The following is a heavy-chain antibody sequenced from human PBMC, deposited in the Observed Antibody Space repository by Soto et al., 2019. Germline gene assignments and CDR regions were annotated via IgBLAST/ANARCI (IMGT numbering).Heavy chain of an antibody. CDR3: AKVKEGYCSSTSCYLFDD. D-gene: IGHD2-2*01. Sequence: PGGSLRLSCAASGFSFSSNAMSWVRQAPGKGLEWVSAISGGGGSTYHADSVKGRFTISRDNSKNTLYLQMNSLRAEDTAVYYCAKVKEGYCSSTSCYLFDDWGQGTLVTVSS. CDR2: ISGGGGST. J-gene: IGHJ4*02. CDR1: GFSFSSNA. V-gene: IGHV3-23*01.